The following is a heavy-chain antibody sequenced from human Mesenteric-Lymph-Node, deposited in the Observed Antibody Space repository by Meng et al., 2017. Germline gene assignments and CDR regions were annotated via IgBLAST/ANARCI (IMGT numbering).Heavy chain of an antibody. CDR2: ISNDGNNK. CDR1: GFTFSTYA. J-gene: IGHJ6*02. V-gene: IGHV3-30*04. CDR3: ARVISYSSSWDTYNYYGMDV. Sequence: GGSLRLSCAASGFTFSTYAMHWVRQAPGKGLDWVAVISNDGNNKHYADSVKGRFTISRDNSKNTLYLQMDSLRPEDTAFYYCARVISYSSSWDTYNYYGMDVWGQGTTVTVSS. D-gene: IGHD6-13*01.